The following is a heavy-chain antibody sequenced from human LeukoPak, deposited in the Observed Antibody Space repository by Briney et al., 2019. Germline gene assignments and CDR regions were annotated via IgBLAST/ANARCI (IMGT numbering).Heavy chain of an antibody. CDR3: ASGLRSGGYYYYMDV. CDR2: IYYSGST. J-gene: IGHJ6*03. CDR1: GGSISSYN. V-gene: IGHV4-59*01. Sequence: SETLSLTCTVSGGSISSYNWSWIRNPPGKGLEWMGYIYYSGSTNYNPSLKSRVTISVDTSKNQFSLKLSSVTAADTAVYYCASGLRSGGYYYYMDVWGKGTTVTVSS. D-gene: IGHD5-12*01.